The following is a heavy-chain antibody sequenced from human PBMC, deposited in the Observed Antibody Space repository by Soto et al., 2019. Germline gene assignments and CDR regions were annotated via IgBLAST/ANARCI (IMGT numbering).Heavy chain of an antibody. CDR1: GGSIRSSSYY. J-gene: IGHJ4*02. CDR3: ARRNWFSLDY. CDR2: ISSRGST. D-gene: IGHD3-9*01. Sequence: QLQLQESGPGLVKPSETLSLTCTVSGGSIRSSSYYWGWIRQPPGKGLEWIGSISSRGSTYYKPSLKSRVAMSVDTSKNQFYIKLTSVTAADTAVYYCARRNWFSLDYWGQGTLVTVSS. V-gene: IGHV4-39*01.